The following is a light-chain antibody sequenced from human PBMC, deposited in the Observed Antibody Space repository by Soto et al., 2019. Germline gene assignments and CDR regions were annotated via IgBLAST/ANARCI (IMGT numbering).Light chain of an antibody. Sequence: DIQMTQSPSSLSASVGDSVTITCQASQDIYDYLNWYQHKPGKAPRLLIYAASNLETGVPSRFSGSGSGTDFTLTISRLEPEDFAVYYCQQYGSSPPITFGQGTRLEIK. CDR3: QQYGSSPPIT. CDR1: QDIYDY. J-gene: IGKJ5*01. CDR2: AAS. V-gene: IGKV1-33*01.